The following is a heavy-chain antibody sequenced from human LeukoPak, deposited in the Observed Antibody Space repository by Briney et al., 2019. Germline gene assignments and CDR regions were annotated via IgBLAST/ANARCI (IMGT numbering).Heavy chain of an antibody. J-gene: IGHJ4*02. D-gene: IGHD5-18*01. CDR1: GFTFSSYE. CDR3: ARLHEQLWYD. CDR2: ISSTGSTI. V-gene: IGHV3-48*03. Sequence: AGGSLRLSCAASGFTFSSYEMNWVRQAPGKGLEWISYISSTGSTIYYTDSVMGRFTISRDNAKNSLYLQMNSLRAEDTAVYYCARLHEQLWYDWGQGTLVTVSS.